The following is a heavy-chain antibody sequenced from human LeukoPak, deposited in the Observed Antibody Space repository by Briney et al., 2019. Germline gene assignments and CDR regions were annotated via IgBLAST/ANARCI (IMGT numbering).Heavy chain of an antibody. J-gene: IGHJ6*03. D-gene: IGHD3-22*01. CDR2: IYYSGST. V-gene: IGHV4-4*02. CDR3: ARAWYYYDSSGYSLRYYYYYMDV. Sequence: SGTLSLTCAVSRGSITSNTWWSWVRQPPGKGLEWIGSIYYSGSTYYNPSLKSRVTISVDTSKNQFSLKLSSVTAADTAVYYCARAWYYYDSSGYSLRYYYYYMDVWGKGTTVTVSS. CDR1: RGSITSNTW.